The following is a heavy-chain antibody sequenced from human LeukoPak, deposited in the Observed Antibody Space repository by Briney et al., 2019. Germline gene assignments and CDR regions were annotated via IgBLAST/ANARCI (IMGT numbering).Heavy chain of an antibody. CDR1: GFTFSDYY. Sequence: GGSLRLSCAASGFTFSDYYMSWIRQAPGKGLEWVSYISSSGSTIYYADSVKGRFTISRDNSKNALYLQMNSLRAEDTAVYYRAKDPMVRGVITNWFDPWGQGTLVTVSS. CDR3: AKDPMVRGVITNWFDP. J-gene: IGHJ5*02. CDR2: ISSSGSTI. D-gene: IGHD3-10*01. V-gene: IGHV3-11*01.